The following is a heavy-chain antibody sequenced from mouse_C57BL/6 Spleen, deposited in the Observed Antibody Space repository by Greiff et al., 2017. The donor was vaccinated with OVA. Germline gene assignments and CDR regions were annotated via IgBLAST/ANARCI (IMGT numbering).Heavy chain of an antibody. J-gene: IGHJ4*01. V-gene: IGHV1-55*01. CDR3: ARSKSGYGYDLGYAMDY. Sequence: QVQLQQPGAELVKPGASVKMSCKASGYTFTSYWITWVKQRPGQGLEWIGDIYPGSGSTNYNEKFKSKATLTVDTSSSTAYMQLSSLTSEDSAVYDCARSKSGYGYDLGYAMDYWGQGTSVTVSS. CDR1: GYTFTSYW. CDR2: IYPGSGST. D-gene: IGHD2-2*01.